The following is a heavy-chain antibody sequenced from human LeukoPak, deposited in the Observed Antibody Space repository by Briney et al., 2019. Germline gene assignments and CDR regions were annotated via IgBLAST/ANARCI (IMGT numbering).Heavy chain of an antibody. Sequence: SETLSLTCAVYGGSFSGYYWSWIRQPPGKGLEWIGEINHSGSTNYNPSLKSRVTISVDRSKNQFSLKLSSVTAADTAVYYCARGSYDYVWGSYRLSRAYYFDYWGQGTLVTVSS. J-gene: IGHJ4*02. D-gene: IGHD3-16*02. CDR3: ARGSYDYVWGSYRLSRAYYFDY. CDR1: GGSFSGYY. CDR2: INHSGST. V-gene: IGHV4-34*01.